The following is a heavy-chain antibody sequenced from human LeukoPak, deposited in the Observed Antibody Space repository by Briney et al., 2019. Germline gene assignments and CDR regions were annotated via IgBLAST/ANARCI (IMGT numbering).Heavy chain of an antibody. D-gene: IGHD3-10*01. CDR2: IIPIFGRA. Sequence: GASVKVSCKAAGDTISAYSLNWVRQAPGQGLEWMGGIIPIFGRAYYAQSFQGRVTITADKSTSTAYMELSSLGSEDSAIYYCAKGRGRLHVNRGAYNYHYYMEVWGTGTTVIVS. J-gene: IGHJ6*03. CDR3: AKGRGRLHVNRGAYNYHYYMEV. V-gene: IGHV1-69*06. CDR1: GDTISAYS.